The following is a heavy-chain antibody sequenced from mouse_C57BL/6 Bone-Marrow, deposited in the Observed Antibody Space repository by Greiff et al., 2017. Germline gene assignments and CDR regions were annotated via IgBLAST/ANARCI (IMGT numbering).Heavy chain of an antibody. CDR3: ARIHYYGSSYDWYFGV. Sequence: VQLKQSGPELVKPGASVKISCKASGYSFTDYNMNWVKQSNGKSLEWIGVINPNYGTTSYNQKFKGKATLTVDQSSSTAYMQLNSLTSEDSAVYYCARIHYYGSSYDWYFGVWGTGTTVTVSS. D-gene: IGHD1-1*01. J-gene: IGHJ1*03. CDR2: INPNYGTT. V-gene: IGHV1-39*01. CDR1: GYSFTDYN.